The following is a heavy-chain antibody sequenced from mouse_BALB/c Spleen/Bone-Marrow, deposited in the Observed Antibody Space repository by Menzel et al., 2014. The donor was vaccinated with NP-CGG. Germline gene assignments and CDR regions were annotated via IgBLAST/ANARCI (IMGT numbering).Heavy chain of an antibody. CDR3: ARRGDGYYLDY. CDR1: GFSLTSYG. V-gene: IGHV2-9*02. J-gene: IGHJ2*01. D-gene: IGHD2-3*01. CDR2: IWAGGST. Sequence: VQLQQSGPGLGAPSQSLSITCTVSGFSLTSYGVHWVRQPLGKGLAWLGVIWAGGSTNYNSALMSRLSISKDNSKSQVFLKMNSLQTDDTAMYYCARRGDGYYLDYWGQGTTLTVSS.